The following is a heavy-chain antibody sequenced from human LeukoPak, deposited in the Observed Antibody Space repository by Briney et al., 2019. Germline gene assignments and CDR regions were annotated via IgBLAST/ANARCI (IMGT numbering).Heavy chain of an antibody. Sequence: KPSETLSLTCTVSSGSISTSNYYWGWVRQPPVKALEWIGNIFYSGSTYYNPSLKSRVTISVDTSKNQFSLKLSSVTAADTAVYHCAREYCSSTSCYFDYWGQGTLVTVSS. V-gene: IGHV4-39*07. CDR1: SGSISTSNYY. D-gene: IGHD2-2*01. CDR2: IFYSGST. J-gene: IGHJ4*02. CDR3: AREYCSSTSCYFDY.